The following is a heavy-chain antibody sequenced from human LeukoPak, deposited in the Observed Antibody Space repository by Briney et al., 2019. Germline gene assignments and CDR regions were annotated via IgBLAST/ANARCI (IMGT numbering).Heavy chain of an antibody. CDR1: GFTFSDYY. CDR2: TSSSGSTI. CDR3: ARDIGYYDSSGYLY. V-gene: IGHV3-11*01. D-gene: IGHD3-22*01. Sequence: GGSLRLSCAASGFTFSDYYMSWIRQAPGKGLEWVSYTSSSGSTIYYADSVKGRFTISRDNAKNSLYLQMNSLRAEDTAVHYCARDIGYYDSSGYLYWGQGTLVTVSS. J-gene: IGHJ4*02.